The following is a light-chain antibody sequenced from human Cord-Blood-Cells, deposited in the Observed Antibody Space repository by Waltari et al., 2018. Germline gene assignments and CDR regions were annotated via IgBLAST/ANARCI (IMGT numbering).Light chain of an antibody. CDR3: QQSYSTPPS. Sequence: IQMTQSPSSLSASVGDRVTITCRASQSISSYLNWYQQKPGKSPKLLIYAASSLQSGVPSRFSGSGSGTDFTLTISRLQPEDFATYYCQQSYSTPPSFGQGTKVEIK. CDR2: AAS. CDR1: QSISSY. J-gene: IGKJ1*01. V-gene: IGKV1-39*01.